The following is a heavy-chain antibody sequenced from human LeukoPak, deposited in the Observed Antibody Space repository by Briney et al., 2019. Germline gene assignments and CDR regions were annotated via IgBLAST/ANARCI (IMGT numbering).Heavy chain of an antibody. CDR1: GYTFTGYY. J-gene: IGHJ4*02. V-gene: IGHV1-2*02. D-gene: IGHD3-22*01. Sequence: ASVKVSCKASGYTFTGYYMHWVRQAPGQGLEWMGWINPNSGGTNYAQKFQGRVTMTRDTSISTAYMELSRLRSDDTAVYYCARGSIYYDSSGPGGFDYWGQGTLVTVS. CDR3: ARGSIYYDSSGPGGFDY. CDR2: INPNSGGT.